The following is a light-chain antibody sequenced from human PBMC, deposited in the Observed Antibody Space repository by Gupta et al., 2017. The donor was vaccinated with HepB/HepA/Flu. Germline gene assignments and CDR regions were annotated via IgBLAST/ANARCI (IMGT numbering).Light chain of an antibody. CDR1: QNVSSSY. CDR2: GAS. Sequence: EIVLTQSPGTLSLSPGERATLSCRASQNVSSSYLAWYQQKPGQAPRLLIYGASSRATGIPDGFSGSGSGADFTLTLSRLEPEDFAVYYCQHYGSSPYTFGQGTKLEI. J-gene: IGKJ2*01. V-gene: IGKV3-20*01. CDR3: QHYGSSPYT.